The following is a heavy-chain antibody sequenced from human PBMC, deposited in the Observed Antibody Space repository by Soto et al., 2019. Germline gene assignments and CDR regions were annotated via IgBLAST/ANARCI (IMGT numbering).Heavy chain of an antibody. J-gene: IGHJ3*02. D-gene: IGHD3-16*02. CDR3: ARGWGDYVGGSYRENDAFDI. V-gene: IGHV4-30-2*01. CDR1: GGSISSGGYS. CDR2: IYHSGST. Sequence: SETLSLTCAVSGGSISSGGYSWSWIRQPPGKGLEWIGYIYHSGSTYYNPSLKSRVTISVDRSKNHFSLKLSSVTPADTAVYYCARGWGDYVGGSYRENDAFDIWGEGTRVTV.